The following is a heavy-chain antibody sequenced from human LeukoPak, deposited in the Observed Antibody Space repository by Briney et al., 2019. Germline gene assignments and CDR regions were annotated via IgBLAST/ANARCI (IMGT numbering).Heavy chain of an antibody. Sequence: PGGSLRLSCAASGFTFSIYGMHWVRQSPGKGLEWVAVIWNDGSNKYYADSVKGRFTISRDNPKNTLFLQMNSLRAEDTAVYYCARASGSYDYWGQGTLVTVSS. V-gene: IGHV3-33*01. J-gene: IGHJ4*02. CDR1: GFTFSIYG. D-gene: IGHD1-26*01. CDR2: IWNDGSNK. CDR3: ARASGSYDY.